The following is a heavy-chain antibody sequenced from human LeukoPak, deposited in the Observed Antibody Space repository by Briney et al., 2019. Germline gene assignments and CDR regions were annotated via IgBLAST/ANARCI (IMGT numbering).Heavy chain of an antibody. CDR2: ISGSGGST. D-gene: IGHD3-22*01. CDR3: AKDSYYDRSGYYST. CDR1: GFTFSSFA. J-gene: IGHJ4*02. V-gene: IGHV3-23*01. Sequence: GGSLRLSCAASGFTFSSFAMSWVRQAPGKGLGWVSGISGSGGSTYYADSVKGRFTISRDRSKDTLYLQMNSLRAEDTALYYCAKDSYYDRSGYYSTWGQGTLVTVSS.